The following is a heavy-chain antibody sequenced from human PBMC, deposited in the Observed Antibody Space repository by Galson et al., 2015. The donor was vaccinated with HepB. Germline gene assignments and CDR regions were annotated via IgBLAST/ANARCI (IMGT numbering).Heavy chain of an antibody. V-gene: IGHV3-30*04. CDR2: ISYDGSNK. CDR3: ARDLPTGREQQLGPLDY. D-gene: IGHD6-13*01. Sequence: SLRLSCEASGFTFSGYVMHWFRQAPGKGLEWGAVISYDGSNKYYAASVKGRFTISRDNSKNTLYLQMNSLRAEDTAVYYCARDLPTGREQQLGPLDYWGQGTLVTVSS. J-gene: IGHJ4*02. CDR1: GFTFSGYV.